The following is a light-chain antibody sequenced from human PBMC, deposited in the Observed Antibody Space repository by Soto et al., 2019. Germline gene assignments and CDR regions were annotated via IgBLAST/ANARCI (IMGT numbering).Light chain of an antibody. Sequence: EKVMTQSPATLSMSPGERATLSCRASQSVSSYLAWYQQKPGQAPRLLIYGASTRATGIPARFSGSGSGTAFFTTTSSRLSEDFAVYYCHQYNNCHSWTFGQGTKVEIK. CDR1: QSVSSY. J-gene: IGKJ1*01. V-gene: IGKV3-15*01. CDR3: HQYNNCHSWT. CDR2: GAS.